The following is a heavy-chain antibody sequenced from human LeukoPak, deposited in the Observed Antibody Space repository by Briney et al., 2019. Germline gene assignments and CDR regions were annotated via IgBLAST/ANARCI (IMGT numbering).Heavy chain of an antibody. V-gene: IGHV3-7*01. J-gene: IGHJ5*02. CDR3: TRTQLEGGRAP. D-gene: IGHD3-3*01. CDR1: GFTFSSYW. CDR2: IKQDGSEK. Sequence: GGSLRLSCAASGFTFSSYWMSWVRQAPGKGLEWVANIKQDGSEKYYVDSVKGRFTISRDNAKNLLYLQMNSLRVEDTAVYYCTRTQLEGGRAPWGQGTLVTVSS.